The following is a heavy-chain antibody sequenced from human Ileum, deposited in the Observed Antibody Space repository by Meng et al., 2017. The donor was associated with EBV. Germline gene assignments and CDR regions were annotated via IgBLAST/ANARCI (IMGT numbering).Heavy chain of an antibody. CDR1: GFNFNIYA. Sequence: GGLVQPGGSLRLSCAASGFNFNIYAINWVRQAPGRGLEWVSGITASGGTSYCADSVKGRFSISRDNSANTVYLQMNSLRAEDTAVYFCSNLPYTYWGQGTLVTVSS. CDR3: SNLPYTY. D-gene: IGHD2-2*01. CDR2: ITASGGTS. J-gene: IGHJ4*02. V-gene: IGHV3-23*01.